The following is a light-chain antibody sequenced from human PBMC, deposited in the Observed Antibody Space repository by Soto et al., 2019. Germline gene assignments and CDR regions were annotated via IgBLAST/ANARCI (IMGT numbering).Light chain of an antibody. CDR3: SSYTSNSIVV. CDR1: SSDVGGYNY. J-gene: IGLJ2*01. CDR2: DVS. V-gene: IGLV2-14*03. Sequence: QSALTQPASVSGSPGQSITISCTGTSSDVGGYNYVSWYQQHPGKAPKLMIYDVSNRPSGVSNRFSGSKSDNTASLTISGLQAEDEADYYCSSYTSNSIVVFGGGTKLTVL.